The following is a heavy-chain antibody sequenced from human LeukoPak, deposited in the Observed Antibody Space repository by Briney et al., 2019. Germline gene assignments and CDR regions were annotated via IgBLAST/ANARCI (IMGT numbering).Heavy chain of an antibody. J-gene: IGHJ4*02. CDR1: GFTLSSYS. CDR3: AREAYYDFWSGYYGRGDY. V-gene: IGHV3-21*01. CDR2: ISSSSSYI. D-gene: IGHD3-3*01. Sequence: PGGSLRLSCVASGFTLSSYSMSWVRQAPGKGLEWVSSISSSSSYIYYADSVKGRFTISRDNAKNSLYLQMNSLRAEDTAVYYCAREAYYDFWSGYYGRGDYWGQGTLVTVSS.